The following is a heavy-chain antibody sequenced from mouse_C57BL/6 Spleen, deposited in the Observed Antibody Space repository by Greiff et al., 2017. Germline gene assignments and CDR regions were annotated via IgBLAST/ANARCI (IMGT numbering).Heavy chain of an antibody. D-gene: IGHD3-1*01. Sequence: EVKLVESGGGLVKPGGSLKLSCAASGFTFSSYAMSWVRQTPEKRLEWVATISDGGSYTYYPDNVKGRFTISRDNAKNNLYLQMSHLKSEDTAMYYCARGGYGPFYAMDYWGQGTSVTVSS. J-gene: IGHJ4*01. CDR3: ARGGYGPFYAMDY. CDR1: GFTFSSYA. V-gene: IGHV5-4*03. CDR2: ISDGGSYT.